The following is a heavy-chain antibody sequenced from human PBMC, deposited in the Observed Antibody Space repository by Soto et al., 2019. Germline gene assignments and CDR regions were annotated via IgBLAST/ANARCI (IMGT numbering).Heavy chain of an antibody. CDR2: INPSSSAT. CDR1: GYTITSYY. V-gene: IGHV1-46*01. CDR3: ARGYCSSGNCYRPYYYDMDV. D-gene: IGHD2-15*01. J-gene: IGHJ6*02. Sequence: ASVKVSCKASGYTITSYYMHWVRQAPGQGLEWMGIINPSSSATRYSQKFQGRVTMTRDVSTSTVYMEMSGLRSEDTAVYYCARGYCSSGNCYRPYYYDMDVWGQGTTVTVSS.